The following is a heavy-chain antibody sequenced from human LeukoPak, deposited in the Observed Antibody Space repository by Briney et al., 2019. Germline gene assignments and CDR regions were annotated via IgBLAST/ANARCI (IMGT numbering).Heavy chain of an antibody. Sequence: ASVKVSCKASGYTFTSYGISWVRQAPGQGLEWMGWISAYNGNTNYAQKLQGRVTMTTDTSTSTAYMELRGLRSDDTAVYYCARVLLWFGESHNWFDPWGQGTLVTVSS. CDR3: ARVLLWFGESHNWFDP. D-gene: IGHD3-10*01. CDR2: ISAYNGNT. J-gene: IGHJ5*02. V-gene: IGHV1-18*01. CDR1: GYTFTSYG.